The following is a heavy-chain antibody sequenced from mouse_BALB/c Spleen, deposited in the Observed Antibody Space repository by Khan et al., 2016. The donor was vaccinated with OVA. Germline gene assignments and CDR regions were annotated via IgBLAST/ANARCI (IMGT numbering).Heavy chain of an antibody. CDR1: GYPFTGYF. V-gene: IGHV1-20*02. J-gene: IGHJ2*01. CDR2: INPHIGET. Sequence: MQLEEPGPELVKPGASVKISCKAPGYPFTGYFMNWVMQSHGKSLEWIGRINPHIGETLYNQKFKGKATLTVDESSRTAHMELLSLASEDSAVYYCARKNGSDFDYWGQGTTLTVSS. CDR3: ARKNGSDFDY. D-gene: IGHD1-1*01.